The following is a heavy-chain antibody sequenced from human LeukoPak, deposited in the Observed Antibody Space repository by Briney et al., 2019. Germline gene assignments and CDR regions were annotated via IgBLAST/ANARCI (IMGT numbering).Heavy chain of an antibody. Sequence: PGGSLRLSCAASGFTFSSYWMSWVRQAPGKGLEWVAKINQDGSEKYFVDSVKGRFTISRDNAKNSLFLQMSRLRAEDTAVYYCARDWLPLDYWGQGTLVTVSS. CDR3: ARDWLPLDY. CDR2: INQDGSEK. J-gene: IGHJ4*02. D-gene: IGHD5-12*01. CDR1: GFTFSSYW. V-gene: IGHV3-7*01.